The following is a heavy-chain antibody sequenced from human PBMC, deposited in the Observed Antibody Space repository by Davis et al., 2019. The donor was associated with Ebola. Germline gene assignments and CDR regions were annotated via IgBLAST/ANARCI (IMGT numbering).Heavy chain of an antibody. CDR1: GFTFSNYG. V-gene: IGHV3-23*01. CDR3: ARVRDGMDV. CDR2: ISGSGDTT. J-gene: IGHJ6*04. Sequence: GGSLRLSCAASGFTFSNYGMSWVRQAPGKGLEWVSSISGSGDTTNYADSVKGRFTMSRDNSMNTLYLQMNSLRAEDTAVYYCARVRDGMDVWGKGTTVTVSS.